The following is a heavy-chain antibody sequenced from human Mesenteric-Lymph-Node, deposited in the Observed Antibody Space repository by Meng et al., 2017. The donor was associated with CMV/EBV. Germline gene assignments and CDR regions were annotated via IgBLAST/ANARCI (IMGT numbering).Heavy chain of an antibody. J-gene: IGHJ6*02. CDR1: GYSFTTHW. CDR2: IYPGDSDI. D-gene: IGHD6-6*01. CDR3: ARSDSSTSAGYYNMDV. V-gene: IGHV5-51*01. Sequence: GESLKISCKGSGYSFTTHWIGWVRQMSGKGLEWMGTIYPGDSDIRYSPSFQGQVTISADRSITTAYLQGHSLKASDTAMYYCARSDSSTSAGYYNMDVWGQGTSVTVSS.